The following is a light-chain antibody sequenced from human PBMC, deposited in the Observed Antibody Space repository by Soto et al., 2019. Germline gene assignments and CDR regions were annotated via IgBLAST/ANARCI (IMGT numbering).Light chain of an antibody. Sequence: QSALTQPPSASGSPEQSVTISCTGTSSDVGGYNYVSWYQQHPGKAPKLMIYEVSKRPSGVPDRFSGSKSGNTASLTVSGLQAEDEADSYCSSYVGSNNLGDVFGTGTKVTVL. CDR2: EVS. CDR3: SSYVGSNNLGDV. J-gene: IGLJ1*01. V-gene: IGLV2-8*01. CDR1: SSDVGGYNY.